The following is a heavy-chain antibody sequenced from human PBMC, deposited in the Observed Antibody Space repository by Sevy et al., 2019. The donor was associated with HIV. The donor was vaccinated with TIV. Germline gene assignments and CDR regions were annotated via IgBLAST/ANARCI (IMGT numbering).Heavy chain of an antibody. Sequence: GGSLRLSCAASGFTFSSYGMHWVRQAPGKGLEWVAVISYDGSNKYYADSVKGRFNISRDNSKNTLYLQMNSLRAEDTAVYYCAKDADHITMVRGVIPASRGLPYGMDVWGQGTTVTVSS. J-gene: IGHJ6*02. CDR2: ISYDGSNK. V-gene: IGHV3-30*18. D-gene: IGHD3-10*01. CDR3: AKDADHITMVRGVIPASRGLPYGMDV. CDR1: GFTFSSYG.